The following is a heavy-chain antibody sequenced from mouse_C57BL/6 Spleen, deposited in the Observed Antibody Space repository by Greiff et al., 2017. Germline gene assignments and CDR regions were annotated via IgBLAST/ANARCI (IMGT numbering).Heavy chain of an antibody. D-gene: IGHD2-4*01. CDR3: ARELRGYYYAMDY. J-gene: IGHJ4*01. Sequence: VQLQQPGAELAKPGASVKLSCKASGYTFTSYWMHWVKQRPGQGLEWIGYINPSSGYTKYNQKFKDKATLTADKSSSTAYKQLSSLTSEDSSVYYCARELRGYYYAMDYWGQGTSVTVSS. CDR2: INPSSGYT. V-gene: IGHV1-7*01. CDR1: GYTFTSYW.